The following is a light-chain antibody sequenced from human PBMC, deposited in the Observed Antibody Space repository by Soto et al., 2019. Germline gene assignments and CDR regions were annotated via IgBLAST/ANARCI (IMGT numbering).Light chain of an antibody. CDR1: QTIATF. CDR3: QQYENVPLT. V-gene: IGKV1-33*01. CDR2: DAS. Sequence: DIQMTQSPSSLSASVGDRVTITCRASQTIATFLNWYQQKPGKAPKLLIYDASNLEAGAPSRFSGSGSGTDFTFTISSLQPEDIATYYCQQYENVPLTFGGGTKVDIK. J-gene: IGKJ4*01.